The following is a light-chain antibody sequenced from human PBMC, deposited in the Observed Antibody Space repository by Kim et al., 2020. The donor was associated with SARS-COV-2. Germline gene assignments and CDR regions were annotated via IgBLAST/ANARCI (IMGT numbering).Light chain of an antibody. Sequence: GQSITISCTGTSSDVGRYNLVSWYQHHPGKAPKLRIYEVIKRPSGVSNRFSGSKSGNTASLTISGLQAEDEADYYCCSFAGSATWVFGGGTQLTVL. CDR3: CSFAGSATWV. CDR2: EVI. CDR1: SSDVGRYNL. V-gene: IGLV2-23*02. J-gene: IGLJ3*02.